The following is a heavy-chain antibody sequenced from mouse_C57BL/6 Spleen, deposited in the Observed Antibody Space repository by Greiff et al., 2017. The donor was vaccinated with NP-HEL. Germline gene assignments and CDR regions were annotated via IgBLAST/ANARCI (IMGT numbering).Heavy chain of an antibody. J-gene: IGHJ4*01. CDR3: ARRFDRGAMDY. CDR1: GYAFSSSW. V-gene: IGHV1-82*01. Sequence: VQLQQSGPELVKPGASVKISCKASGYAFSSSWMNWVKQRPGKGLEWIGRIYPGDGDTNYNGKFKGKATLTADKSSSTAYMQLSSLTSEDSAVXFCARRFDRGAMDYWGQGTSVTVSS. CDR2: IYPGDGDT. D-gene: IGHD3-1*01.